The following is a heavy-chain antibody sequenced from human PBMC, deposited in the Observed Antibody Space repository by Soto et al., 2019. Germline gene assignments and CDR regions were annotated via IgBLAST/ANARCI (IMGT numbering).Heavy chain of an antibody. V-gene: IGHV2-5*02. Sequence: QITLKESGPTLVKPTQTLTLTCTFSGFSLSTSGVGVGWIRQPPGKALEWLALIYWDDDKRYSPSLKSRLTCTXXTPKHQVVLTMTNMDPVDTATYYCAHSSGWELLDYWGQGTLVTVSS. CDR3: AHSSGWELLDY. J-gene: IGHJ4*02. D-gene: IGHD1-26*01. CDR1: GFSLSTSGVG. CDR2: IYWDDDK.